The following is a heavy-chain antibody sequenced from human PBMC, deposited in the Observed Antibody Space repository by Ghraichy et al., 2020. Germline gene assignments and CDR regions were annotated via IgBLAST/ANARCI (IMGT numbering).Heavy chain of an antibody. Sequence: SETLSLTCTVSGGSIGSSSYFWGWIRQPPGKGLEWIGSIYYSGNTYYNPSVKSRVTISGYTSKKQFSLRLSSVTAADTAVYYCARHGWSLGHRDLRTWIDSWCQGTLGTVSS. J-gene: IGHJ5*01. D-gene: IGHD3-16*01. CDR3: ARHGWSLGHRDLRTWIDS. CDR2: IYYSGNT. V-gene: IGHV4-39*01. CDR1: GGSIGSSSYF.